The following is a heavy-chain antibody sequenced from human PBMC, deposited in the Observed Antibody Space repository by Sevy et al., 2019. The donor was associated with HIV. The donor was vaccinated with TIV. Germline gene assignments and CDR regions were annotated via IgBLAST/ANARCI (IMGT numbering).Heavy chain of an antibody. CDR3: ARTVYYYDSSGYPRVWYFDY. J-gene: IGHJ4*02. Sequence: SETLSLTCTVSGGSISSYYWSWIRQPPGKGLEWIGYIYYSGSTNYNPSLKSRVTISVDTSKSQFSLKLSSVTAADTAVYYCARTVYYYDSSGYPRVWYFDYWGQGTLVTVSS. D-gene: IGHD3-22*01. CDR2: IYYSGST. CDR1: GGSISSYY. V-gene: IGHV4-59*01.